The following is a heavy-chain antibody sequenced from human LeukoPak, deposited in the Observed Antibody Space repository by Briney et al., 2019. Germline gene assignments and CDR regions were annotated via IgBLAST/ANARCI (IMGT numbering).Heavy chain of an antibody. Sequence: ASVKVSCKASGYTFTSYDINWVRQATGQGLGWMGWMNPNSGNTGYAQKFQGRVTMTRNTSISTAYMELSRLRSGDTAVYYCARGSLQYGVDYWGQGTLVTVSS. CDR3: ARGSLQYGVDY. J-gene: IGHJ4*02. V-gene: IGHV1-8*01. CDR1: GYTFTSYD. CDR2: MNPNSGNT. D-gene: IGHD4-17*01.